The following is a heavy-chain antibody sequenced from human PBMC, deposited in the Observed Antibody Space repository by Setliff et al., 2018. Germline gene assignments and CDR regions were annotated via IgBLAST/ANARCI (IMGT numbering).Heavy chain of an antibody. CDR3: ARDNTILGATDH. V-gene: IGHV4-38-2*02. CDR2: IHQRGRT. Sequence: SETLSLTCGVSGVSITSGHYWGWIRQSPGKGLEWLATIHQRGRTYYNPSLNSRVTISVDTSTNQFSLRLTSLTAADTAVYFCARDNTILGATDHWGQGTLVTVSS. D-gene: IGHD1-26*01. CDR1: GVSITSGHY. J-gene: IGHJ5*02.